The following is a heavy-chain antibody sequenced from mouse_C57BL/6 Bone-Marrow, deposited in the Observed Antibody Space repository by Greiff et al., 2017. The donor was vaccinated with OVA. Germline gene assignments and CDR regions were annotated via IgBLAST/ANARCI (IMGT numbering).Heavy chain of an antibody. CDR3: TRRYYYGSSYVGTWFAY. CDR1: GYTFTSYW. CDR2: IYPGNSDT. Sequence: EVQLQQSGTVLARPGASVKMSCKTSGYTFTSYWMHWVKQRPGQGLEWIGAIYPGNSDTSYNQKFKGKAKLTAVTSASTAYMELSSLTNEDSAVYYCTRRYYYGSSYVGTWFAYWGQGTLVTVSA. D-gene: IGHD1-1*01. V-gene: IGHV1-5*01. J-gene: IGHJ3*01.